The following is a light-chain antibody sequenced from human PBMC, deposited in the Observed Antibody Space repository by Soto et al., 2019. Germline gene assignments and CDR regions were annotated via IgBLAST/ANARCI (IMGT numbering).Light chain of an antibody. V-gene: IGKV1-39*01. CDR1: QPINKY. CDR3: QQSSSLTPT. CDR2: ATS. Sequence: DIQLTQSPSSLSASVGDRVTITCRASQPINKYLNWYQQRSGKAPKVLIYATSTLPSGVPSRFSGSGSGTEFTLTISSLQPDDFATYFCQQSSSLTPTFGQGTKLDIK. J-gene: IGKJ2*01.